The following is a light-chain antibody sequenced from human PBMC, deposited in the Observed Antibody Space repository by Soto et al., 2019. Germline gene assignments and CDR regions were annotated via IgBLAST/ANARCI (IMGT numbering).Light chain of an antibody. CDR3: CSHSGRYRFVV. CDR1: TSNIENNH. CDR2: DSN. Sequence: QSVLTQPPSVSAAPGQMVTIACSGSTSNIENNHVSWYQQVPRTAPKLLIYDSNQRPSGVPDRFSASRSGTSATLGITGLQAGDEADYYCCSHSGRYRFVVFGGWTKVTVL. V-gene: IGLV1-51*01. J-gene: IGLJ2*01.